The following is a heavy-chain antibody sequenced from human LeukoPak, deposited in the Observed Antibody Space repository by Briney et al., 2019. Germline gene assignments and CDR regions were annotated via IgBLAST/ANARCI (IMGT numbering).Heavy chain of an antibody. CDR1: GFTFSSYA. J-gene: IGHJ4*02. D-gene: IGHD2-15*01. CDR2: ISGSGGST. Sequence: PGGSLRLSCAASGFTFSSYAMSWVRQAPGKGLEWVSAISGSGGSTYYADSVKGRFTISRDNSKNTLYLQMDSLRAEDRAVYYCAKDGDIVVVRGFSYFDSWGQGTLVTVSS. CDR3: AKDGDIVVVRGFSYFDS. V-gene: IGHV3-23*01.